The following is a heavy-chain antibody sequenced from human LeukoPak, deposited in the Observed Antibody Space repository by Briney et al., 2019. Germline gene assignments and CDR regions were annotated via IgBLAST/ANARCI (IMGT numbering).Heavy chain of an antibody. V-gene: IGHV1-46*01. CDR2: INPSGGST. CDR3: ARVRIQLWLPSQYAFDI. D-gene: IGHD5-18*01. Sequence: ASVKVSCKASGYTFTINYIHWVRQAPGQGLECMGIINPSGGSTSYAQKFQGRVTMTRDTSTSTVYMELSSLKSEDTAVYYCARVRIQLWLPSQYAFDIWGQGTMVTVSS. J-gene: IGHJ3*02. CDR1: GYTFTINY.